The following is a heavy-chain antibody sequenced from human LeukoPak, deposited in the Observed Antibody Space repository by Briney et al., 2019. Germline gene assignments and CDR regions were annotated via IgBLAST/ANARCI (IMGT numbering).Heavy chain of an antibody. CDR3: ARFFSGVTMVRGVYYFDY. Sequence: SETLSLTCTVSGGSISSGGYYWSWIRQHPGKGLEWIGYIYYSGSTYYNPSLKSRVTILVDTSKNQFSLKLSSVTAADTAVYYCARFFSGVTMVRGVYYFDYWGQGTLVTVSS. J-gene: IGHJ4*02. D-gene: IGHD3-10*01. CDR1: GGSISSGGYY. CDR2: IYYSGST. V-gene: IGHV4-31*03.